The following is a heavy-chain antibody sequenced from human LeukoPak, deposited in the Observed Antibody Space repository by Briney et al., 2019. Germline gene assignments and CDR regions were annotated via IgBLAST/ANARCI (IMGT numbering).Heavy chain of an antibody. CDR1: GGSISSSSYY. V-gene: IGHV4-39*07. CDR3: ARLYCGADCSIDY. CDR2: MYYSGST. D-gene: IGHD2-21*01. Sequence: PSQTLSLTCTVSGGSISSSSYYWGWIRQPPGKGLEWIGSMYYSGSTYFNPSLKIRVTISVDTSKNQFSLKLSSVTAADTAVYYCARLYCGADCSIDYWGQGTLVTVSS. J-gene: IGHJ4*02.